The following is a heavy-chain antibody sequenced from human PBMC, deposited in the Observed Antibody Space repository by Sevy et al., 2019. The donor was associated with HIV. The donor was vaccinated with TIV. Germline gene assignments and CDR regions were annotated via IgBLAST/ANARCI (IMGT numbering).Heavy chain of an antibody. CDR1: GFTFTRYW. J-gene: IGHJ1*01. Sequence: ESLKISCEASGFTFTRYWMSWVRQDPGKGLEWVANVNQDGGEKHYVDSVKGRFTISRDNAKNSVDLQMSSLRAEDTAVYYCVRDGISHCSGGGCAFEYFQHWGQGTLVTVSS. CDR2: VNQDGGEK. D-gene: IGHD2-15*01. V-gene: IGHV3-7*01. CDR3: VRDGISHCSGGGCAFEYFQH.